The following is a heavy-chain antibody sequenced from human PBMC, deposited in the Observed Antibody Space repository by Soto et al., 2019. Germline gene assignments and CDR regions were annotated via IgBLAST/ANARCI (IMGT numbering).Heavy chain of an antibody. D-gene: IGHD3-10*01. Sequence: LRLSYVASGFTCSSYSMSWVRQAPGNGLEWVDSINQDGSGGYYVDSLKRRFSISRVNSKNSLFLQMNKMRAEEKAVYYCASRGSSGIHFDSWGQGTLVTVSS. CDR3: ASRGSSGIHFDS. V-gene: IGHV3-7*03. CDR1: GFTCSSYS. CDR2: INQDGSGG. J-gene: IGHJ4*02.